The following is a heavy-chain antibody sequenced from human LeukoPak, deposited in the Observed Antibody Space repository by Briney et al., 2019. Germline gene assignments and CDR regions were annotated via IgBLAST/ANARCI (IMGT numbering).Heavy chain of an antibody. J-gene: IGHJ4*02. CDR1: GYTFTTHD. Sequence: SVKVSCKASGYTFTTHDLTWVRQAPGQGLEWMGRIIPILGIANYAQKFQGRVTITADKSTSTAYMELGSLRSEDTAVYYCARDVSMTTVTTVPLDYWGQGTLVTVSS. CDR2: IIPILGIA. V-gene: IGHV1-69*04. D-gene: IGHD4-17*01. CDR3: ARDVSMTTVTTVPLDY.